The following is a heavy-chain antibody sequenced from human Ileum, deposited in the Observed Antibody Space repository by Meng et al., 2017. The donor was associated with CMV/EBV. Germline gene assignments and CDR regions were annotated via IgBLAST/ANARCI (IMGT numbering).Heavy chain of an antibody. J-gene: IGHJ4*02. CDR2: IYYSGST. V-gene: IGHV4-61*08. CDR1: GGPVSHSAYY. D-gene: IGHD6-13*01. Sequence: SETLSLTCIVSGGPVSHSAYYWSWIRQAPGRRLEWIGYIYYSGSTNHNPSLKSRVTVSLDKTKNQVSLRLTSVTAADTAVYYCARDDSSTWHRNFDLWGQGMLV. CDR3: ARDDSSTWHRNFDL.